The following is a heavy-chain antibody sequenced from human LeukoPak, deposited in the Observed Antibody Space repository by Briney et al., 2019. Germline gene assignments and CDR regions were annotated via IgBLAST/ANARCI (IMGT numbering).Heavy chain of an antibody. CDR3: ARFCSSTSCYDVGAFDI. D-gene: IGHD2-2*01. V-gene: IGHV4-4*02. Sequence: SQTLSLTCALSGGSISSSNWWSWVRQPPGKGLEWIGEIYHSGSTNYNPSLKSRVTISVDKSKNQFSLKLSSVTAADTAVYYCARFCSSTSCYDVGAFDIWGQGTMATVSS. CDR2: IYHSGST. CDR1: GGSISSSNW. J-gene: IGHJ3*02.